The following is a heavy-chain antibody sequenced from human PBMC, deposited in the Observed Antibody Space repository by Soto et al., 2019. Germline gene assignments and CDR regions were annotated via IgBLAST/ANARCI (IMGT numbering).Heavy chain of an antibody. V-gene: IGHV4-30-4*01. D-gene: IGHD1-1*01. CDR3: AGWWGVDGYNYFFDY. J-gene: IGHJ4*02. CDR1: GGSISSGDYS. CDR2: IYYSGST. Sequence: QVQLQESGPGLVKPSQTLSLTCTVSGGSISSGDYSWTWIRQPPGKGLEWIGYIYYSGSTYYNPSLKSRVTISVDTSKNQFSLKLSSVTAADTAVYYCAGWWGVDGYNYFFDYWGQGTLVTVSS.